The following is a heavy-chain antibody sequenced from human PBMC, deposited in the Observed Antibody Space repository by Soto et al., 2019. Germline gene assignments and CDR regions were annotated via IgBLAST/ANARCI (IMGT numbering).Heavy chain of an antibody. V-gene: IGHV4-59*01. Sequence: PSETLSLTCTVSGCSISSYYWSWIRQPPGKGLEWIGYIYYSGSTNYNPSLKSRVTISVDTSKNQFSLKLSSVTAADTAVYYCARETYGDYFDYWGQGTLVTVSS. D-gene: IGHD4-17*01. CDR1: GCSISSYY. J-gene: IGHJ4*02. CDR3: ARETYGDYFDY. CDR2: IYYSGST.